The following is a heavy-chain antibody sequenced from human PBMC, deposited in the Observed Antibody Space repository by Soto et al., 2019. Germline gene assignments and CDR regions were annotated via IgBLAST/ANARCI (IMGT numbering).Heavy chain of an antibody. CDR2: ISSDGSST. D-gene: IGHD3-10*01. J-gene: IGHJ4*02. CDR3: ARTSGDFDH. Sequence: GVSLLLSCEASGFTFSGYWMHWIRQAPGKGLVWVSRISSDGSSTDYADSVKGRFIISRDNAKSTLYLQMNSLRVEDTAVYYCARTSGDFDHWGQGPRVTVP. CDR1: GFTFSGYW. V-gene: IGHV3-74*01.